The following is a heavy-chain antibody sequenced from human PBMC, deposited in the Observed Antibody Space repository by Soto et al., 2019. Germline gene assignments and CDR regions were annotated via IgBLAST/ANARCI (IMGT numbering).Heavy chain of an antibody. J-gene: IGHJ4*02. CDR1: GFTFDNYA. D-gene: IGHD6-6*01. V-gene: IGHV3-23*01. CDR2: ISGSGDSK. Sequence: GGSLRLSCTASGFTFDNYAMNWVRQAPGKGLEWVSVISGSGDSKYYADSVKGRFTISRDNSHNTLYLQMDSLRAEDTAAYYCAKTVAARLMGFERWGQGTLVTSPQ. CDR3: AKTVAARLMGFER.